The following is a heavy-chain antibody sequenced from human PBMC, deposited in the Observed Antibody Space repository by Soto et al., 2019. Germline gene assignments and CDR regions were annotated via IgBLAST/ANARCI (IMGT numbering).Heavy chain of an antibody. CDR3: ARPEVVSVRTWLAP. J-gene: IGHJ5*02. CDR1: GLTFSGYW. CDR2: INSDGSIT. D-gene: IGHD2-15*01. V-gene: IGHV3-74*01. Sequence: GGSLRLSCAAAGLTFSGYWRHWVRQATGKGLVWVSRINSDGSITTYADSVKGRFTISGDNAKNTLYLQMNSLRAEDTAVYYYARPEVVSVRTWLAPWGKGTLVPVSP.